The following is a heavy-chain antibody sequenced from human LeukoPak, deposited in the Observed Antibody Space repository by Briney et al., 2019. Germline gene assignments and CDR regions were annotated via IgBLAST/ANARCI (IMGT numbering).Heavy chain of an antibody. CDR2: IVVGSGNT. D-gene: IGHD3-22*01. CDR1: GFTFTSSA. CDR3: AAVPMIRTPPIDY. V-gene: IGHV1-58*01. Sequence: GTSVKVSCKASGFTFTSSAVQRVRQARGQRLEWIGWIVVGSGNTNYAQKFQERVTITRDMSTSTAYMELSSLRSEDTAVYYCAAVPMIRTPPIDYWGQGTLVTVSS. J-gene: IGHJ4*02.